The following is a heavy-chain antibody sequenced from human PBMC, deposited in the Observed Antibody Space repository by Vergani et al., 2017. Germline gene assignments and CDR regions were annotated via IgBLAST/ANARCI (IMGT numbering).Heavy chain of an antibody. CDR1: GYTFTSYG. D-gene: IGHD3-22*01. J-gene: IGHJ4*02. V-gene: IGHV1-18*04. CDR3: ARTQNYYDSSGFDY. CDR2: ISVYNGNT. Sequence: QVQLVQSGAEVKKPGASVKVSCKASGYTFTSYGISWVRQAPGQGLEWMGWISVYNGNTNYAQKFEGRVTMTTDTSTSTAYMELRSLRSDDTAVYYCARTQNYYDSSGFDYWGQGTLVTVSS.